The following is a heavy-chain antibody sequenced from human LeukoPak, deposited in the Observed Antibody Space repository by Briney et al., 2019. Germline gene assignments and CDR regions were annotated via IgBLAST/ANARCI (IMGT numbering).Heavy chain of an antibody. CDR2: ISWNSGSI. CDR3: ARDQFSTYYYGSGSYYNDLFDY. CDR1: GFTFDDYA. V-gene: IGHV3-9*01. Sequence: GGSLRLSCAASGFTFDDYAMHWVRQAPGKGLEWVSGISWNSGSIGYADSVKGRFTISRDNDKNSLYLQMNSLRAEDTAVYFCARDQFSTYYYGSGSYYNDLFDYWGQGTLVTVSS. J-gene: IGHJ4*02. D-gene: IGHD3-10*01.